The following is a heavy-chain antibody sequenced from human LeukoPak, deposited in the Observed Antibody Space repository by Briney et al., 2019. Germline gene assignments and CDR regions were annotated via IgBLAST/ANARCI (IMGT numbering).Heavy chain of an antibody. D-gene: IGHD2-2*02. CDR2: INPNSGGT. CDR1: GYTFTGYY. V-gene: IGHV1-2*02. CDR3: ARAALYCSSTSCYNYFDY. Sequence: ASVKVSCKASGYTFTGYYMHWVRQAPGQGLEWMGWINPNSGGTNYEQKFQGRVTMTRDTSISTAYKELSRLRSDDTAVYYCARAALYCSSTSCYNYFDYWGQGTLVTVSS. J-gene: IGHJ4*02.